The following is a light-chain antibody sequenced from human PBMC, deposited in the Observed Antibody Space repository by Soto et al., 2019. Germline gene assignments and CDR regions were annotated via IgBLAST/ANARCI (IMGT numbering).Light chain of an antibody. CDR3: QQYSSSPRT. J-gene: IGKJ5*01. Sequence: EIVLTQSPGTLSLSPGDRATLSCRASQSVNSNFLAWYQQKPGQAPRLLIYDASNRATGVPDRFSGSGSGTDFSLTISRLEPEDFAVYHCQQYSSSPRTFGQGTRLEIK. V-gene: IGKV3-20*01. CDR2: DAS. CDR1: QSVNSNF.